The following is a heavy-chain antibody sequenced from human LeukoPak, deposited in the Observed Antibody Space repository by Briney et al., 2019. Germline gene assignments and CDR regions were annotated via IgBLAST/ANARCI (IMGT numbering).Heavy chain of an antibody. Sequence: GGSLRLSCAASGFAFSNAWMSWVRQAPGKGLEWVGRIKSKTDGGTTDYAAPVKGRFTISRDDSKNTLYLQMNSLKTEDTALYYCTWFWELLGFDYWGQGTLVTVSS. CDR3: TWFWELLGFDY. J-gene: IGHJ4*02. V-gene: IGHV3-15*01. CDR2: IKSKTDGGTT. CDR1: GFAFSNAW. D-gene: IGHD3-10*01.